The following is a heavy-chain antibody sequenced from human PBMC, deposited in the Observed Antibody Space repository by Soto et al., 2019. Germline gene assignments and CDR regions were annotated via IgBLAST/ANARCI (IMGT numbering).Heavy chain of an antibody. J-gene: IGHJ4*02. CDR3: ARGASGSYKLDY. CDR2: INSDGTTT. CDR1: GFTFSSYW. Sequence: EVQLVESGGGLLQPGGSLRLSCAASGFTFSSYWMHWVRQTPGKGLVWVSRINSDGTTTNYADSVKGRFTISRDNAKNPLYLQMNSLRAEDTAVYYCARGASGSYKLDYWGQGTLVTVSS. D-gene: IGHD3-10*01. V-gene: IGHV3-74*01.